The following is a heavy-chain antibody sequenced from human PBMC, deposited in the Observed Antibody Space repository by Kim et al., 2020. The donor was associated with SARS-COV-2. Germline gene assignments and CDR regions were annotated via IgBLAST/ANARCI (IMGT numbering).Heavy chain of an antibody. D-gene: IGHD1-26*01. CDR3: TTEEGNYSEFDY. CDR2: ISKNGINK. CDR1: GFTFSSNG. J-gene: IGHJ4*02. Sequence: GGSLRLSCAAFGFTFSSNGMHWVRQAPGKGLEWVAFISKNGINKHYADSGKGRFTISRDNSKKTLYLQMNSLRPDDTAVYYCTTEEGNYSEFDYWGQGTL. V-gene: IGHV3-30*03.